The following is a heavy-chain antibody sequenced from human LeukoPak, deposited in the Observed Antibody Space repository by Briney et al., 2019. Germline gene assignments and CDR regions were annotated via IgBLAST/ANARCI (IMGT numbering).Heavy chain of an antibody. CDR1: GYSFTSYW. CDR2: IYPGDSDT. Sequence: GESLKISCKGSGYSFTSYWIGWVRQMPGKGLEWMGIIYPGDSDTRYSPSFQGQVTISADKSISTAYLQWSSLKASDTAMYYCARLESLDIVVVPAAMNYYMDVWGKGTTVTVSS. J-gene: IGHJ6*03. D-gene: IGHD2-2*03. CDR3: ARLESLDIVVVPAAMNYYMDV. V-gene: IGHV5-51*01.